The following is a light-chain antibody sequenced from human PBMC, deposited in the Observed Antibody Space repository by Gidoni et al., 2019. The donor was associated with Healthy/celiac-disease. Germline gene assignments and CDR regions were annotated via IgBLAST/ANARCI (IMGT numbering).Light chain of an antibody. Sequence: YELTQPHSVSVYPGQTASITCPGDKLGDNYACWYQQNPCQSPVLVIYQDSKRPSGIPERFSGSNSGNTATLTISGTRAMDEADYYFQAWDSSTVVFGGATNLTVL. CDR3: QAWDSSTVV. CDR1: KLGDNY. CDR2: QDS. V-gene: IGLV3-1*01. J-gene: IGLJ2*01.